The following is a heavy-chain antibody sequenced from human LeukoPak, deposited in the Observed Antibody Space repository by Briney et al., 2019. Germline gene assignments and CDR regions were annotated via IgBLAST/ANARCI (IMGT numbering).Heavy chain of an antibody. J-gene: IGHJ4*02. CDR1: GGTFSSCA. CDR2: IIPIFGAA. V-gene: IGHV1-69*05. Sequence: SVKVSCKASGGTFSSCAISWGRQAPGQGLEWMGGIIPIFGAANYAQKFQGSVTITTDESTSTAYMELSSLRSGDTAVYYSARGEQLGELEFDYWGQGTLVTVSS. CDR3: ARGEQLGELEFDY. D-gene: IGHD1-7*01.